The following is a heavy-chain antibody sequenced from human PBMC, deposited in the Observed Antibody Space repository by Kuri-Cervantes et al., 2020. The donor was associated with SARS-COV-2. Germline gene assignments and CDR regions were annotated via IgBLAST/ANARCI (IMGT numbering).Heavy chain of an antibody. CDR3: ARPHGXGIYYFDY. CDR1: GYTFTSYY. J-gene: IGHJ4*02. Sequence: GESLKISCKASGYTFTSYYMHWVRQAPGQGLEWMGXINPSGGSTSYAQKFQGRVTMTRDTSTSTVYMELSSLRSEDTAXXYCARPHGXGIYYFDYWGQGTLVTVSS. D-gene: IGHD5-12*01. CDR2: INPSGGST. V-gene: IGHV1-46*01.